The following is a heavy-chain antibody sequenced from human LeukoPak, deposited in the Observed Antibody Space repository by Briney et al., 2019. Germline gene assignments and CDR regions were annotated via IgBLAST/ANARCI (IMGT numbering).Heavy chain of an antibody. V-gene: IGHV3-53*01. CDR3: ARVKSGHSYGSLDN. Sequence: GGSLRLSCAASGFTVSGNYMSWVRQAPGKGLEWVSVIHSGGSTFYADSVKGRFTISRDNSKNTLYLQMDSLRAEDTAVYYCARVKSGHSYGSLDNWGRGTLVTVSS. J-gene: IGHJ4*02. CDR2: IHSGGST. CDR1: GFTVSGNY. D-gene: IGHD5-18*01.